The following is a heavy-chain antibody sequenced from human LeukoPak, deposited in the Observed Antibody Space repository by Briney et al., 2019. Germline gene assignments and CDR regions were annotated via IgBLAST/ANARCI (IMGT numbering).Heavy chain of an antibody. V-gene: IGHV4-38-2*01. CDR2: LFPDLAT. D-gene: IGHD4-23*01. CDR3: AGMTTVIRGRRFDS. Sequence: TSETLSLTCAVSGYSFNSAYYWGWIRQPPGKGLEWIGNLFPDLATEYNPSLKGRVTISLDTSNNLFSLRLTSVTAADMALYCCAGMTTVIRGRRFDSWGQGALVTVSS. J-gene: IGHJ4*02. CDR1: GYSFNSAYY.